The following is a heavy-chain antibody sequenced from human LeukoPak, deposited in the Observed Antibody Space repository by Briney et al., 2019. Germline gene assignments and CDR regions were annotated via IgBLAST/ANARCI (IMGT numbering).Heavy chain of an antibody. CDR3: ARGHYDLAP. J-gene: IGHJ5*02. D-gene: IGHD4-17*01. CDR2: IYYSGST. CDR1: GGSISSYY. Sequence: SETLSLTCTVSGGSISSYYWSWIRQPPGKGLEWIGYIYYSGSTNYNPSLKSRVTISVDTSKNQFSLKLSSVTAADTAMYFCARGHYDLAPWGQGILVTVSS. V-gene: IGHV4-59*01.